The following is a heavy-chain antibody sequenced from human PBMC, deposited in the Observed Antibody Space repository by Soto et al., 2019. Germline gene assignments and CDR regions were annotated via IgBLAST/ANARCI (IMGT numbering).Heavy chain of an antibody. CDR1: DGCISRGDYY. Sequence: SQSRSLDCTVSDGCISRGDYYWCWIRQPPGKGLEWIGYIYYSGSTYYNPSLESRVTISVDTSKNQFSLKLSSVTAADTAVYYCAREEVAYYGWGSYNLFDPWGQGTLVTVSS. J-gene: IGHJ5*02. D-gene: IGHD3-10*01. V-gene: IGHV4-30-4*01. CDR2: IYYSGST. CDR3: AREEVAYYGWGSYNLFDP.